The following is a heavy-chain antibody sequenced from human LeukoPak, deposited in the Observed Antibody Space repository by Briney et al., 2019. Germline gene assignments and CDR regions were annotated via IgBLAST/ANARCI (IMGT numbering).Heavy chain of an antibody. CDR1: GFTFSSYS. CDR3: ARFASLGIVVVTAMDY. J-gene: IGHJ4*02. V-gene: IGHV3-21*01. Sequence: PGGSLRLSCAASGFTFSSYSMNWVRQAPGKGLEWVSSISSSSSYIYYADSVKGRFTISRDNAKNSLYLQINSLRAEDTAVYYCARFASLGIVVVTAMDYWGQGTLVTVSS. CDR2: ISSSSSYI. D-gene: IGHD2-21*02.